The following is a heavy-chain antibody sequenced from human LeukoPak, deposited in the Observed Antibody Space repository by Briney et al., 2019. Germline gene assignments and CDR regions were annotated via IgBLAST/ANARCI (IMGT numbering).Heavy chain of an antibody. CDR2: INHSGST. CDR1: GGSFSGYY. V-gene: IGHV4-34*01. CDR3: TRLPIRHTIFGVVIIGGFDY. D-gene: IGHD3-3*01. Sequence: PSETLSLTCAVYGGSFSGYYWSWIRQPPGKGLEWIGEINHSGSTNYNPSLKSRVTILVDTSKNQFSLKLSSVTAADTAVYYCTRLPIRHTIFGVVIIGGFDYWGQGTLVTVSS. J-gene: IGHJ4*02.